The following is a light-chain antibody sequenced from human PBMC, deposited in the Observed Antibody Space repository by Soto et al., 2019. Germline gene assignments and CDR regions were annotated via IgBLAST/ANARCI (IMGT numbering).Light chain of an antibody. CDR2: DAF. V-gene: IGKV1-9*01. J-gene: IGKJ4*01. CDR3: QQLNSYPFT. Sequence: IQFTQSPSSLSASVGDRVTITCRASQGIRSDLAWYQQKPGKAPKLLIYDAFTLQSGVPPRFSGSGSGTDFTLTVSSLHPEDFATYYCQQLNSYPFTLGGGTKVDIK. CDR1: QGIRSD.